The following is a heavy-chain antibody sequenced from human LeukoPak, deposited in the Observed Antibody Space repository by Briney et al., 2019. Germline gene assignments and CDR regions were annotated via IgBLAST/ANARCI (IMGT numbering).Heavy chain of an antibody. D-gene: IGHD3-22*01. CDR3: ARVYKNYYDSSADAFDI. CDR1: GGSISSYY. CDR2: IYTSGST. J-gene: IGHJ3*02. Sequence: SETLSLTCTVSGGSISSYYWSWIRQPAGKGLEWIGRIYTSGSTNYNPSLKSRVTMSVDTSKNQFSLKLSSVTAADTAVYYCARVYKNYYDSSADAFDIWGQGTMVTVSS. V-gene: IGHV4-4*07.